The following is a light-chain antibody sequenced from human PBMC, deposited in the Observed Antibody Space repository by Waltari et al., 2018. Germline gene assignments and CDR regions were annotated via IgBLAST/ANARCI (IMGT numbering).Light chain of an antibody. Sequence: ETVMTQSPPTLSVSPGGRATLPCRASQSGSSDLAWYQQKPGQAPRLLIYGASTRATGIPGRFSGSGSGTEFTLTISSLQSEDFAVYYCQQYNNWPLTFGGGTKVEI. CDR2: GAS. CDR3: QQYNNWPLT. V-gene: IGKV3-15*01. J-gene: IGKJ4*01. CDR1: QSGSSD.